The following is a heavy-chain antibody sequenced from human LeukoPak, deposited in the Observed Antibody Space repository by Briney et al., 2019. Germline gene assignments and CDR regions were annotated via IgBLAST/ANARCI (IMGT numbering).Heavy chain of an antibody. V-gene: IGHV1-8*01. CDR3: AREEVDPAGMDV. CDR1: GYTFTSYD. J-gene: IGHJ6*02. CDR2: MNPNSGNT. D-gene: IGHD5-12*01. Sequence: ASVKVSCKASGYTFTSYDINWVRQATGQGLEWMGWMNPNSGNTSYAQKFQGRVTMTRNTSISTAYMELSSLRSEDTAVYYCAREEVDPAGMDVWGQGTTVTVSS.